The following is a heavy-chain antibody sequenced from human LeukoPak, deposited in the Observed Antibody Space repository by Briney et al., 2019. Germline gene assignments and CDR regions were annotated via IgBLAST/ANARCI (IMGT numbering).Heavy chain of an antibody. CDR1: GFTFSSYA. Sequence: GGSLRLSCAASGFTFSSYAMHWVRQAPGKGLEWVAVISYDGSNKYYADSVKGRFAISRDNSKNTLYLQMNSLRAEDTAVYYCARDQHSSSFEGYFDYWGQGTLVTVSS. CDR2: ISYDGSNK. J-gene: IGHJ4*02. V-gene: IGHV3-30*09. D-gene: IGHD6-6*01. CDR3: ARDQHSSSFEGYFDY.